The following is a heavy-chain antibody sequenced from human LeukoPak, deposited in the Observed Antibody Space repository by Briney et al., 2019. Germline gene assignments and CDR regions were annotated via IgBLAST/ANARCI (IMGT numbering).Heavy chain of an antibody. CDR1: GGSTSSYY. V-gene: IGHV4-4*07. Sequence: PSETLSLTCTVSGGSTSSYYWSWIRQPAGKGLEWIGRIYTSGSTNYNPSLKSRVTMSVDTSKNQFSLKLNSVTAADTAVYYCAGGLYSSGWYPYYYYGMDVWGQGTTVTVSS. CDR2: IYTSGST. CDR3: AGGLYSSGWYPYYYYGMDV. J-gene: IGHJ6*02. D-gene: IGHD6-19*01.